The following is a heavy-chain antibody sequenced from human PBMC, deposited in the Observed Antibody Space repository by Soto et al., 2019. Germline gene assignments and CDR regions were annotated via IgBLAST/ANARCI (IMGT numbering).Heavy chain of an antibody. J-gene: IGHJ4*02. D-gene: IGHD3-22*01. V-gene: IGHV1-18*01. CDR2: ISAYNGNT. Sequence: QVQLVQSGAEVKKPGASGKVSCKASGYTFTSYGISWVRQAPGQGLEWMGWISAYNGNTNYAQKRQGRSTMTTDTTSSTAYMELRSLRSDDTAVYYCARHDSSGYYDYFGYWGQGTLVTVS. CDR3: ARHDSSGYYDYFGY. CDR1: GYTFTSYG.